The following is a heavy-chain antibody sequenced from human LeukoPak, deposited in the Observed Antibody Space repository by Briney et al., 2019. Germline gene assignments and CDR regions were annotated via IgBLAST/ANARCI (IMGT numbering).Heavy chain of an antibody. D-gene: IGHD3-22*01. V-gene: IGHV4-34*01. Sequence: SETLSLTCAVYGGSFSGYYWSWIRQPPGKGLEWIGEINHSGSTNYNPSLKSRVTISVDTSKNQFSLKLSSVTAADTAVYYCARRLSKHYYDSSGYYPRWFDPWGQGTLVTVSS. CDR3: ARRLSKHYYDSSGYYPRWFDP. J-gene: IGHJ5*02. CDR2: INHSGST. CDR1: GGSFSGYY.